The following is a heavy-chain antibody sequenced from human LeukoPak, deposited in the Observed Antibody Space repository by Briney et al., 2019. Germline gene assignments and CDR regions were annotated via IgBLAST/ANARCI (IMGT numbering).Heavy chain of an antibody. V-gene: IGHV1-8*01. Sequence: GASVKVSCKTSGYTFTSYDINWVRQATGQGLEWMGWMNPNSGNTGYVQKFQGRVTMTRNTSISTAYMELSSLRSEDTAVYYCARGPNYSAYVDYCGHGTLVTVSS. D-gene: IGHD4/OR15-4a*01. CDR2: MNPNSGNT. CDR3: ARGPNYSAYVDY. J-gene: IGHJ4*01. CDR1: GYTFTSYD.